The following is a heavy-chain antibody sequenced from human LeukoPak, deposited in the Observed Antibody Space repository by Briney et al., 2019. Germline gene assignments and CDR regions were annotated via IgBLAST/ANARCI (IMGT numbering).Heavy chain of an antibody. Sequence: GGSLRLSCAASGFTFSSYGMHWVRQAPGKGLEWVAVIWYDGSNKYYADSVKGRFTISRDNSKNTLYLQMNSLRAEDTAVYYCARDSSRRPIVVVTAIVYWGQGTLVTVSS. V-gene: IGHV3-33*01. J-gene: IGHJ4*02. D-gene: IGHD2-21*02. CDR1: GFTFSSYG. CDR3: ARDSSRRPIVVVTAIVY. CDR2: IWYDGSNK.